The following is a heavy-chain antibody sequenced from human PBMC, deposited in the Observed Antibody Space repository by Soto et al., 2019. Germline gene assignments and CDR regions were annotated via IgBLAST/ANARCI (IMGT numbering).Heavy chain of an antibody. CDR1: GGSMSSSSYY. J-gene: IGHJ5*02. CDR3: ARHAYCGGDCYIGWFDP. CDR2: LYYSGST. Sequence: PSETLSLACTVSGGSMSSSSYYWGWIRQPPGKGLEWNGSLYYSGSTYYNPSLKSRVTISVDTSNTQFSLTLTSATAADSALYYCARHAYCGGDCYIGWFDPWGQGTLVTVSS. D-gene: IGHD2-21*02. V-gene: IGHV4-39*01.